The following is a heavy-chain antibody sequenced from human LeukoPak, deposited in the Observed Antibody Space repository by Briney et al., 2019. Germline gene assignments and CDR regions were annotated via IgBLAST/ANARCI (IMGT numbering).Heavy chain of an antibody. Sequence: GGSLRLSCAASGFTFSSYWMTWVRQAPGKGLEWVANIKGDGSENHYADSVRGRFTISRDNPKNSLYLQMNSLRAEDTAVYYCAMKAVPRPRLYDAFDFWGQGTVVTVSS. CDR2: IKGDGSEN. J-gene: IGHJ3*01. CDR3: AMKAVPRPRLYDAFDF. D-gene: IGHD2-2*02. V-gene: IGHV3-7*01. CDR1: GFTFSSYW.